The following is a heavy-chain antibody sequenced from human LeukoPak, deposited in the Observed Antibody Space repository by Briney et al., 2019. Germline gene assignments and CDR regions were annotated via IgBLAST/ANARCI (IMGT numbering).Heavy chain of an antibody. V-gene: IGHV3-23*01. CDR3: AKGYSGSYCADY. CDR2: VSASGGNT. D-gene: IGHD1-26*01. CDR1: GFTFNTYG. J-gene: IGHJ4*02. Sequence: PGGSLRLSCAASGFTFNTYGMSWVRQALGKGLECVSSVSASGGNTHYADSVKGRFTISRDNSKNTLYLQMNSLSAEDTAVYYCAKGYSGSYCADYWGQGTLVTISS.